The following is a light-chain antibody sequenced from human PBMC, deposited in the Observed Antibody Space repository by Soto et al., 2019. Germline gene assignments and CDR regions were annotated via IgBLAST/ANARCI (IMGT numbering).Light chain of an antibody. CDR3: SSHAGSKRV. Sequence: ALTQPPSASGSPGQSVTISCTGTSSDVGGYNYVSWYQQHPGKAPKLMIYEVNKRPSGVPDRFSGSKSGNTASLTVSGLQAEDEGDYYCSSHAGSKRVFGTGTKVTVL. V-gene: IGLV2-8*01. J-gene: IGLJ1*01. CDR2: EVN. CDR1: SSDVGGYNY.